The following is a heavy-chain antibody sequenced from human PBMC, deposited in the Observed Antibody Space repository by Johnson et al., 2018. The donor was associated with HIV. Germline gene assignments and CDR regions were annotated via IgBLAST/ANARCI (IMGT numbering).Heavy chain of an antibody. CDR1: GFTVSYNY. V-gene: IGHV3-66*01. Sequence: VQLVESGGGVVKPGGSLRLSCAASGFTVSYNYMNWVRQAPGKGLEWVSIIYSDSDTYYADSVKGRFTISRDNSKNTLYLQMNSLRAEDTAVYYCSTLEYSSAPGGYGAFDIWGQGTMVTVSS. J-gene: IGHJ3*02. D-gene: IGHD6-6*01. CDR2: IYSDSDT. CDR3: STLEYSSAPGGYGAFDI.